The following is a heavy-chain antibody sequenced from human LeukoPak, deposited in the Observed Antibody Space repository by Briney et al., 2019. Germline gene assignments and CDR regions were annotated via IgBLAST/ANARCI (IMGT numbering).Heavy chain of an antibody. CDR3: ARGGAVAGIVSIDY. Sequence: GGSLRLSCAASGFTFSSYWMHWVRQAPGKGLVWVSRINSDGSSTSYADSVKGRFTISRDNAKNTLYLQMNSLRAEDTAVYYCARGGAVAGIVSIDYWGQGTLVTVSS. V-gene: IGHV3-74*01. J-gene: IGHJ4*02. CDR2: INSDGSST. D-gene: IGHD6-19*01. CDR1: GFTFSSYW.